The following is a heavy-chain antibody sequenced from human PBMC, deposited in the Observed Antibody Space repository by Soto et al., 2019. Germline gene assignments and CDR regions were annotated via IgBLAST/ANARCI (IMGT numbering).Heavy chain of an antibody. Sequence: GGSLRLSCAGSGFIFSSYAMSWVRQAPGKWLEWVSAISSSGFSTYYADSVKGRFTISRDNSRNTLYMQMNSLRAEDTATYYCAKAEEYRSGWNPGYDFDYWGQGXQVTVYS. CDR1: GFIFSSYA. J-gene: IGHJ4*02. CDR3: AKAEEYRSGWNPGYDFDY. CDR2: ISSSGFST. V-gene: IGHV3-23*01. D-gene: IGHD6-19*01.